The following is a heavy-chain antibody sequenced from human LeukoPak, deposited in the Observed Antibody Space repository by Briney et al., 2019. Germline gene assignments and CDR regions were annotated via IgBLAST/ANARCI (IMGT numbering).Heavy chain of an antibody. CDR1: GFTFSRYW. J-gene: IGHJ3*02. CDR2: IKEDGSAK. Sequence: GGSLRLSCTASGFTFSRYWMTWVRQAPGKGLEWVANIKEDGSAKYYVDSVKGRFTISRDNAKNSLYLKMNSLRAVDTAVYFCARPTTVTMVDAFNIWGLGTMVTVSS. V-gene: IGHV3-7*04. CDR3: ARPTTVTMVDAFNI. D-gene: IGHD4-17*01.